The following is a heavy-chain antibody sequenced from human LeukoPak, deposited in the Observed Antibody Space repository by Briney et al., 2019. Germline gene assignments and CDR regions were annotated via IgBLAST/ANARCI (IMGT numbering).Heavy chain of an antibody. CDR2: IYHSGST. J-gene: IGHJ4*02. V-gene: IGHV4-59*08. Sequence: SETLSLTCTVSGGSISSYYWSWIRQPPGKGLEWIGYIYHSGSTNYNPSLKSRVTISVDTSKNQFSLKLSSVTAADTAVYYCARALWGYAPDDYSSFDYWGQGTLVTVSS. CDR3: ARALWGYAPDDYSSFDY. D-gene: IGHD4-11*01. CDR1: GGSISSYY.